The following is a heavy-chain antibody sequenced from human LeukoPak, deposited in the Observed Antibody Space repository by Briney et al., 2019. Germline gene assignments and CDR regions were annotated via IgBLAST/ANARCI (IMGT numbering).Heavy chain of an antibody. Sequence: SVKVSCKASGGTFSSYAVSWVRQAPGQGLEWMGRIIPIFGTANYAQKFQGRVTITTDESTSTAYMELSSLRSEDTAVYYCARVSIAAAFNWFDPWGQGTLVTVSS. CDR2: IIPIFGTA. V-gene: IGHV1-69*05. D-gene: IGHD6-13*01. J-gene: IGHJ5*02. CDR1: GGTFSSYA. CDR3: ARVSIAAAFNWFDP.